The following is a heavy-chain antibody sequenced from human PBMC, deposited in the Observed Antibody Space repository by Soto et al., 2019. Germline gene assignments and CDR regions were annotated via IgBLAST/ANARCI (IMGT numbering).Heavy chain of an antibody. V-gene: IGHV3-9*01. CDR1: GFTFGDYA. CDR2: ISWKSGSI. D-gene: IGHD6-19*01. Sequence: PGGSLRLSCAASGFTFGDYAMQWSRQAPAKGLEWVSAISWKSGSIDYADSVKGRFTISRDNAKNSLYLQMNSLRAEDTALYYCAKSHTTSGWYVTTDYWGQGTRVTVSS. J-gene: IGHJ4*02. CDR3: AKSHTTSGWYVTTDY.